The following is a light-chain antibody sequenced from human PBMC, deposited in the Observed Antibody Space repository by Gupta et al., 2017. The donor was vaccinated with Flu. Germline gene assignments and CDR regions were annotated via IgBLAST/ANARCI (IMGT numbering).Light chain of an antibody. CDR3: QQYTNYYS. V-gene: IGKV3-15*01. CDR2: GAS. J-gene: IGKJ2*01. Sequence: VMTQSPATVSVSPGERATLSCRASQSVNVHVAWYQQRPGQAPRLLIFGASTRVTGVPARFSGSGSGTEFSLTISSLQSDDVAVYYCQQYTNYYSFGQGTKVEIK. CDR1: QSVNVH.